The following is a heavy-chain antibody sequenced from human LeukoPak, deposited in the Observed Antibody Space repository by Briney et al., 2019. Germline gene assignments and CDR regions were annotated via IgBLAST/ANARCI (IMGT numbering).Heavy chain of an antibody. CDR1: GFSVSSDY. CDR3: ARGLGSSSDC. J-gene: IGHJ4*02. Sequence: GGSLRLSCAASGFSVSSDYMSWVRQAPGKGLEWVSVIYAGGKTNYADSVKGRFTISRDNSKNTVFLQMNSLRAEDTAVYYCARGLGSSSDCWGQGTLVTVS. CDR2: IYAGGKT. D-gene: IGHD6-19*01. V-gene: IGHV3-53*01.